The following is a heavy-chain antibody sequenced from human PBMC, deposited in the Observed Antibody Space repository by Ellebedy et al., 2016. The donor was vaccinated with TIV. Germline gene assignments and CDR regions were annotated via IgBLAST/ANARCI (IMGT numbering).Heavy chain of an antibody. CDR1: GFTFSNYN. CDR3: ERDRQLLVRDYYSLFGMDV. D-gene: IGHD2-2*01. CDR2: IWYGGGHQ. Sequence: GESLKISCAASGFTFSNYNLHWVRQAPGQGLEWVAVIWYGGGHQYYVDSVKGRFTISRDNSKNTLSLQMNSLRVEYTAVYYCERDRQLLVRDYYSLFGMDVWGQGTTVTVSS. J-gene: IGHJ6*02. V-gene: IGHV3-33*01.